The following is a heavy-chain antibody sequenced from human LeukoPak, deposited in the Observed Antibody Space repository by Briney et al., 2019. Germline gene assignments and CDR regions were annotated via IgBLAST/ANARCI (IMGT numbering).Heavy chain of an antibody. J-gene: IGHJ4*01. V-gene: IGHV1-24*01. CDR2: FDPEDGET. Sequence: GASVKVSCKVSGYTLTELSMHWVRQAPGKGLEWMGGFDPEDGETIYAQKFQGRVTMTEDTSTDTAYMELSSLRSEDTAVYYCASGVTMVRGVIDDYWGHGTLVTVSS. CDR1: GYTLTELS. D-gene: IGHD3-10*01. CDR3: ASGVTMVRGVIDDY.